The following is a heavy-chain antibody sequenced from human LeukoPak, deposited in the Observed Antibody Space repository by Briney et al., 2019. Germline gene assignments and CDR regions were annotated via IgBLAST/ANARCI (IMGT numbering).Heavy chain of an antibody. CDR2: IGLSGTTI. V-gene: IGHV3-11*01. J-gene: IGHJ6*02. Sequence: GGSLRPSCATSGFSFSTFSMSWVRQAPGKGLEWVSYIGLSGTTIYYADSVKGRFTTSRDNAKNSLYLQMNSLRAEDTAVYYCARGHYGLDVWGQGTTVTVSS. CDR3: ARGHYGLDV. CDR1: GFSFSTFS.